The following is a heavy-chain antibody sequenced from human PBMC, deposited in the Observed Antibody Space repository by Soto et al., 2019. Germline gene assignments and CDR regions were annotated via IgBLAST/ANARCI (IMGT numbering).Heavy chain of an antibody. D-gene: IGHD2-2*01. V-gene: IGHV3-23*01. CDR3: AKVVGCISTSCYSRMDV. J-gene: IGHJ6*02. CDR1: GFTFSSYA. Sequence: GGSLRLSCAASGFTFSSYAMSWVRQAPGKGLEWVSAISGSGGSTYYADSVKGRFTISRDNPKNTLYLQMNSLRAEDTAVYYSAKVVGCISTSCYSRMDVWGQGTTVTVSS. CDR2: ISGSGGST.